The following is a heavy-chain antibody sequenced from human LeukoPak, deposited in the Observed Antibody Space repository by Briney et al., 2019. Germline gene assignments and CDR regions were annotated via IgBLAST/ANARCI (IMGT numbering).Heavy chain of an antibody. CDR3: ARDPHVVVVGGWFDP. Sequence: SETLSLTCTVSGGSISSYYWSWIRKPAGKGLEWIGRIYTSGSTNYNPSLKSRVTMSVDTSKNQFSLKLSSVTAADTAVYYCARDPHVVVVGGWFDPWGQGTLVTVSS. D-gene: IGHD2-15*01. CDR2: IYTSGST. V-gene: IGHV4-4*07. CDR1: GGSISSYY. J-gene: IGHJ5*02.